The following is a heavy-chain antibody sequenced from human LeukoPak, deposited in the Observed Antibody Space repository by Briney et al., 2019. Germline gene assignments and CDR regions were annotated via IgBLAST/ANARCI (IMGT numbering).Heavy chain of an antibody. D-gene: IGHD3-10*01. CDR1: GFTFSDYY. CDR3: AKDWSSGDY. J-gene: IGHJ4*02. CDR2: ISYDGSNK. V-gene: IGHV3-30*18. Sequence: GGSLRLSCAASGFTFSDYYMSWIRQAPGKGLEWVAVISYDGSNKYYADSVKGRFTISRDNSKNTLYLQMNSLRAEDTAVYYCAKDWSSGDYWGQGTLVTVSS.